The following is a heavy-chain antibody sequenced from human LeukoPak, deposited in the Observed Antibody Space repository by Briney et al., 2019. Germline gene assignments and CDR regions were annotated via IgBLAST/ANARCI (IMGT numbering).Heavy chain of an antibody. V-gene: IGHV3-23*01. CDR3: AKAGYSGYDGGDYFDY. CDR1: GFTFSSYA. J-gene: IGHJ4*02. Sequence: GGSLRLSCAASGFTFSSYAMSRVRQAPGKGLEWVSASSGSGGSTYYADSVKGRFTISRDNSNNTLYLQMNSLRAEDTAVYYCAKAGYSGYDGGDYFDYWGQGTLVTVSS. D-gene: IGHD5-12*01. CDR2: SSGSGGST.